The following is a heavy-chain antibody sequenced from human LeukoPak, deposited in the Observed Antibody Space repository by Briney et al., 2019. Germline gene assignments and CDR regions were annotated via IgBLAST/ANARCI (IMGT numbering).Heavy chain of an antibody. CDR1: GGSITSTSYY. D-gene: IGHD4-23*01. V-gene: IGHV4-39*02. J-gene: IGHJ4*02. Sequence: SETLSLTCIVSGGSITSTSYYWGWIRQPPGRGLEWIGFIYYTGDTYYNPFLKSRVTISVDTSKNHFSLKLSSVTAADTAVYYCARSLTLGDYGGNLDYWGQGTLVTVSS. CDR3: ARSLTLGDYGGNLDY. CDR2: IYYTGDT.